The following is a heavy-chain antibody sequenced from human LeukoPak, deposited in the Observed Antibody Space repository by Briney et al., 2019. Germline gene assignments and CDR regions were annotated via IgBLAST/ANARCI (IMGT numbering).Heavy chain of an antibody. J-gene: IGHJ4*02. CDR1: GGSISSGGYY. V-gene: IGHV4-31*03. Sequence: TSETLSLTCTVSGGSISSGGYYWSWIRQHPGKGLEWIGYIYYSGSIYYNPSLKSRVTISVDTSKNQFSLKLSSVTAADTAVYYCARVGFGGADFDYWGQGTLVTVSS. D-gene: IGHD3-16*01. CDR2: IYYSGSI. CDR3: ARVGFGGADFDY.